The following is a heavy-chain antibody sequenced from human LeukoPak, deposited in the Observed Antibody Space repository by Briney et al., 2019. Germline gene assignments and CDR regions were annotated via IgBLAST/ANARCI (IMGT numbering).Heavy chain of an antibody. D-gene: IGHD4-17*01. CDR1: GYTFTSYG. CDR3: ARGTNDYGDYEFDY. CDR2: ISAYNGNT. Sequence: ASVKVSCKASGYTFTSYGISWVRQAPGQGLEWMGWISAYNGNTNYAQKFQGRVTITADESTSTAYMELSSLRSEDTAVYYCARGTNDYGDYEFDYWGQGTLVTVSS. V-gene: IGHV1-18*01. J-gene: IGHJ4*02.